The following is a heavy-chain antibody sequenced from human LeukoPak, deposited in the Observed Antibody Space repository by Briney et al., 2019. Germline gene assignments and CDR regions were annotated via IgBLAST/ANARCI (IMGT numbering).Heavy chain of an antibody. D-gene: IGHD3-3*01. Sequence: PGGSLRLSCAASGFTFSSYGMHWVRQAPGKGLEWVAFIRYGGSNKYYADSVKGRFTISRDNSKNTLYLQMNSLRAEDTAVYYCAKVGVVGGYPMGNFGYWGQGTLVTVSS. V-gene: IGHV3-30*02. J-gene: IGHJ4*02. CDR1: GFTFSSYG. CDR3: AKVGVVGGYPMGNFGY. CDR2: IRYGGSNK.